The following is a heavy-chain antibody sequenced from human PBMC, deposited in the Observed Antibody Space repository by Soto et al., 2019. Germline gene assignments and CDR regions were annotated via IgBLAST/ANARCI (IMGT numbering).Heavy chain of an antibody. CDR3: AKTRRIAAAGIGAFDI. CDR2: ISGSGGST. J-gene: IGHJ3*02. V-gene: IGHV3-23*01. CDR1: GFTFSSYA. Sequence: EVQLLESGGGLVQPGGSLRLSCAASGFTFSSYAMSWVRQAPGTGLEWVSAISGSGGSTYYADSVKGRFTISRDNSKNTLYLQMNSLRAEDTAVYYCAKTRRIAAAGIGAFDIWGQGTMVTVSS. D-gene: IGHD6-13*01.